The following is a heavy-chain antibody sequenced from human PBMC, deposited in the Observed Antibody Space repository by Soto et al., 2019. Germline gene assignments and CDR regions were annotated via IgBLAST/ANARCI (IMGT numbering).Heavy chain of an antibody. CDR1: GFTFSSYS. Sequence: EVQLMESGGGLVKPGGSLRLSCAASGFTFSSYSMNWVRQAPGKGLEWVSSISSGSSYIYYADSVKGRFTISRDNAKNSLYLQMNSLRAEDTAVYYCARDLTYYDILTGPFAPGGFDYWGQGTLVTVSS. V-gene: IGHV3-21*01. J-gene: IGHJ4*02. CDR2: ISSGSSYI. CDR3: ARDLTYYDILTGPFAPGGFDY. D-gene: IGHD3-9*01.